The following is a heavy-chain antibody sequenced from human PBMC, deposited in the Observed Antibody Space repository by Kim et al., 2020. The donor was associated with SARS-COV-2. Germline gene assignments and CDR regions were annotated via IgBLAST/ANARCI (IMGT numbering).Heavy chain of an antibody. J-gene: IGHJ4*02. Sequence: GGSLRLSCAASGFTFSNYWMHWVRQAPGKGLVWVSRVHSGGVTTTYAGSVKGRFTISRDNAKDTPYLQMNSLAVEDTAVYFCARGSHTWNDEEPFDSWGQGTLVTVSS. CDR2: VHSGGVTT. CDR3: ARGSHTWNDEEPFDS. CDR1: GFTFSNYW. D-gene: IGHD1-20*01. V-gene: IGHV3-74*01.